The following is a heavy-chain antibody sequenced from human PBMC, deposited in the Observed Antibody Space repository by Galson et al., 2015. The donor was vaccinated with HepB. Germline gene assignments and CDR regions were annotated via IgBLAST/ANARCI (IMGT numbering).Heavy chain of an antibody. J-gene: IGHJ3*02. CDR2: ITSDGNSI. D-gene: IGHD2-2*01. V-gene: IGHV3-74*01. CDR3: ARELVVVPGRNSDAFDI. Sequence: SLRLSCAASGFSFSSYRIHWVRQAPGKGLVWVSRITSDGNSIDYADSVKGRFTLSRDIAKNTVYLQVSSLTAEDTALYYCARELVVVPGRNSDAFDIWGQGTTVTVSS. CDR1: GFSFSSYR.